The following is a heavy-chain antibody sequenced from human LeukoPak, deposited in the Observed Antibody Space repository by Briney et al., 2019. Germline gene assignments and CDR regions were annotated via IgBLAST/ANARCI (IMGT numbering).Heavy chain of an antibody. Sequence: GGSLRLSCAASGFTFSSYGMHWVRQAPGKGLEWVAFIRYDGSNKYYADSVKGRFTISRDNSKNTLYLQMNSLRAEDTAVYYCAKAGYYDSSGYLYYYYYYMDVWGKGTTVTVSS. CDR1: GFTFSSYG. J-gene: IGHJ6*03. V-gene: IGHV3-30*02. CDR2: IRYDGSNK. D-gene: IGHD3-22*01. CDR3: AKAGYYDSSGYLYYYYYYMDV.